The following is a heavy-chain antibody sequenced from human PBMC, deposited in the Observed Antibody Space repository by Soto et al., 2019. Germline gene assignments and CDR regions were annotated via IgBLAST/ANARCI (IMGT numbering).Heavy chain of an antibody. CDR2: INPNSGGT. J-gene: IGHJ5*02. CDR1: GYTFTGYY. CDR3: ARDRGYSSCWYWFDP. Sequence: ASVKVSCKASGYTFTGYYMHWVRQAPGQGLEWMGWINPNSGGTNYAQQFQGWVTMTRDTSISTAYMELSRLRSDDTAVYYCARDRGYSSCWYWFDPWGQGTLVTVSS. V-gene: IGHV1-2*04. D-gene: IGHD6-13*01.